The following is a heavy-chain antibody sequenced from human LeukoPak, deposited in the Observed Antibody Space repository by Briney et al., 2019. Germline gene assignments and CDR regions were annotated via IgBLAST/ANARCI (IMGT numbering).Heavy chain of an antibody. D-gene: IGHD5-12*01. J-gene: IGHJ4*02. CDR3: VRHTGYDSTIDY. Sequence: SETLSLTCTVSGGSISSYYWSWIRQPPGKGLEWIGYIYYSGSTNYNPSLKSRVTISVDTSKNQFSLKLSSVTAADTAVYYCVRHTGYDSTIDYWGQGTLVTVSS. CDR2: IYYSGST. V-gene: IGHV4-59*08. CDR1: GGSISSYY.